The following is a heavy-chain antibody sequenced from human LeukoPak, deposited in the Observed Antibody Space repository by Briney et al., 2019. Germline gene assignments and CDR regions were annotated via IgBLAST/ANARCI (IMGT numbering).Heavy chain of an antibody. CDR3: AREAMVRGVIITQTSGYYYYGMDV. J-gene: IGHJ6*02. CDR2: INPNSGGT. V-gene: IGHV1-2*02. CDR1: GYTFTGYY. Sequence: ATVKVSCKASGYTFTGYYMHWVRQAPGQGLEWMGWINPNSGGTNYAQKFQGRVTMTRDTSIRTAYMELSRLRSDGTPVYYCAREAMVRGVIITQTSGYYYYGMDVWGQGTTVTVSS. D-gene: IGHD3-10*01.